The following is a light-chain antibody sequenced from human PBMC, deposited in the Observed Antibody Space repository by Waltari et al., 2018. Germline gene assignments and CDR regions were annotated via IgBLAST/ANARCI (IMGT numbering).Light chain of an antibody. CDR2: LGS. CDR3: MQALQTPWT. J-gene: IGKJ1*01. Sequence: DIVMTPSPLSLSVTPGEPASISCRSTQSLLHSLGNTYLDWYLQRPGQSPQLLIYLGSIRASGVPDRFSGSGSGTDFTLQISSVEAEDVGIYYCMQALQTPWTFGQGTRVEI. V-gene: IGKV2-28*01. CDR1: QSLLHSLGNTY.